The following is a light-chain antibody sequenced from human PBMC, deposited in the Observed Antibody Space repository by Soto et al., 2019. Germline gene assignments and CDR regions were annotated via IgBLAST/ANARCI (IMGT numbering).Light chain of an antibody. CDR3: SSYTSTNTPVV. J-gene: IGLJ2*01. V-gene: IGLV2-14*01. CDR2: EVS. Sequence: ALAQPASVSGSPGQTITISCTGTSSDVGGYNYVSWYQHNPGKAPKLLTYEVSNRPSGVSDRFSGSKSDNMASLTISGLQAEDEADYYCSSYTSTNTPVVFGGGTKVTVL. CDR1: SSDVGGYNY.